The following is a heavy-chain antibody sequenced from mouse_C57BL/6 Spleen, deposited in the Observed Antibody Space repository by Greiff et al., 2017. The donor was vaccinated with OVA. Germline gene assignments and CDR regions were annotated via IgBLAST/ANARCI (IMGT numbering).Heavy chain of an antibody. V-gene: IGHV1-84*01. D-gene: IGHD1-1*01. CDR1: GYTFTDYY. CDR2: IYPGSGNT. CDR3: ARGYYYGSSYDWYFDV. Sequence: QVHVKQSGPELVKPGASVKISCKASGYTFTDYYINWVKQRPGQGLEWIGWIYPGSGNTKYNEKFKGKATLTVDTSSSTAYMQLSSLTSEDSAVYFCARGYYYGSSYDWYFDVWGTGTTVTVSS. J-gene: IGHJ1*03.